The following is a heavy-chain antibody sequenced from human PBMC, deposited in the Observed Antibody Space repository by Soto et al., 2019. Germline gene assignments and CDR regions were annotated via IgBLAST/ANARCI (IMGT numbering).Heavy chain of an antibody. J-gene: IGHJ4*02. D-gene: IGHD3-10*01. CDR2: IHYSGST. Sequence: PSETLSLTCTVSGDSISNYYWSWIRQPPGKGLEWIGYIHYSGSTNYNPSLKSRVTISLDTSKNQFSVKLTSVTAADAAVYYCARRYYGSGTYYEDYWGRGTLVT. V-gene: IGHV4-59*08. CDR1: GDSISNYY. CDR3: ARRYYGSGTYYEDY.